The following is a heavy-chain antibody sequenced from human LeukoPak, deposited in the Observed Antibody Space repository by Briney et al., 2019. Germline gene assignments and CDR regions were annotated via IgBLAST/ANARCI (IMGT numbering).Heavy chain of an antibody. CDR2: IKSKTDGGTT. J-gene: IGHJ4*02. V-gene: IGHV3-15*01. Sequence: PGGSLRLSCAASGFTFSNAWMSWVRQAPGKGLEWVGRIKSKTDGGTTDYAAPVKGRFTTSRDDSKNTLYLQMNSLKTEDTAVYYCTTTYYYDSSGYSIWGQGTLVTVSS. CDR1: GFTFSNAW. CDR3: TTTYYYDSSGYSI. D-gene: IGHD3-22*01.